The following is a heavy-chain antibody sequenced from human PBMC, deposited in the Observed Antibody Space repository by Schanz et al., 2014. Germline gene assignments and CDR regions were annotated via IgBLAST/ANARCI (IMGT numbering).Heavy chain of an antibody. CDR3: ARVTTDYDS. V-gene: IGHV1-2*02. D-gene: IGHD4-17*01. CDR2: INPNSGAT. J-gene: IGHJ4*02. Sequence: QVQLVQSGAEVKKPRASVKVSCKASGYTFTVYYMHWVRQAPGQGLEWLGWINPNSGATSSAQKFQGRVTMTRDTSSSTVYMQLSSLTSDDTAIYYCARVTTDYDSWGQGTLVTVSS. CDR1: GYTFTVYY.